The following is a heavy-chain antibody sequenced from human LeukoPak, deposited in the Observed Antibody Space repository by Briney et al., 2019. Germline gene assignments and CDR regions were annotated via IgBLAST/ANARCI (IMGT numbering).Heavy chain of an antibody. CDR3: ARDKGAATELDYYYYMDV. J-gene: IGHJ6*03. V-gene: IGHV1-8*01. D-gene: IGHD2-15*01. CDR1: GYTFTSYD. CDR2: MNPNSGNT. Sequence: ASVKVSCKASGYTFTSYDINWVRQATGQGLEWMGWMNPNSGNTGYAQKFQGRVTMTRNTSISTAYMELSSLRSEDTAVYYCARDKGAATELDYYYYMDVWGKGTTVTVSS.